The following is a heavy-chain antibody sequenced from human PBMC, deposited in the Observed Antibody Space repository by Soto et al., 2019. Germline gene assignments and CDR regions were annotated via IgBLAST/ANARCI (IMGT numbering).Heavy chain of an antibody. CDR3: AKARRRASYGYDAFDM. V-gene: IGHV3-30*18. CDR2: ISYDESKK. Sequence: QVQLVESGGGVVQPGMSLRLSCGASRLTFSSYGMHWVRQAPGKGLEWVALISYDESKKYYADSVKGRCTSSRDNSKNTLYLQMDSLRAEDTAVYYCAKARRRASYGYDAFDMWGQGTMVTVSS. J-gene: IGHJ3*02. D-gene: IGHD5-18*01. CDR1: RLTFSSYG.